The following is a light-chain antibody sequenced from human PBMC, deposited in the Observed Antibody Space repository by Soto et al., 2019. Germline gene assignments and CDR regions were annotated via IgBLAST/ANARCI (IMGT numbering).Light chain of an antibody. J-gene: IGLJ2*01. Sequence: SALTQPASVSGSPGQSITISCTGTSSDVGGYNYVSWYQQHPGKAPKLMIYEVSKRPSGVSNRFSGSKSGNTASLTISGLQAEDEADYYCSSYTSSSTRVFGGGTQLTVL. CDR2: EVS. V-gene: IGLV2-14*01. CDR3: SSYTSSSTRV. CDR1: SSDVGGYNY.